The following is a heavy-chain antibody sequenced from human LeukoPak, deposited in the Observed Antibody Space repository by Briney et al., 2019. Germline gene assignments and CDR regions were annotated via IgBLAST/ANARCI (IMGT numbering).Heavy chain of an antibody. D-gene: IGHD2-2*02. CDR1: GFTFSSYA. CDR2: ISGSGGST. V-gene: IGHV3-23*01. Sequence: GGSLRLSCAASGFTFSSYAMSWVRQAPGKGLEWVSAISGSGGSTYYADSVKGRFTISRDNSKNTLYLQMNSLRAEDTAVYYCAREYRHFYCSSTSCYSSSWFDPWGQGTLVTVSS. CDR3: AREYRHFYCSSTSCYSSSWFDP. J-gene: IGHJ5*02.